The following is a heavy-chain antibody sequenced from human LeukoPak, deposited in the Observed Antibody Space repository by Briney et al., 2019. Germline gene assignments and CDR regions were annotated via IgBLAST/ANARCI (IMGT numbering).Heavy chain of an antibody. CDR2: INGNGDNT. V-gene: IGHV3-23*01. D-gene: IGHD3-16*01. Sequence: GGSLRLSCAASGFTFHSYSMNWVRQAPGKGLEWVSTINGNGDNTYYADSVKGRVTISRDNSKNTLYLQMNSLRVEDTAVYYCARRGDYFPFDYWGQGILVTVSS. J-gene: IGHJ4*02. CDR1: GFTFHSYS. CDR3: ARRGDYFPFDY.